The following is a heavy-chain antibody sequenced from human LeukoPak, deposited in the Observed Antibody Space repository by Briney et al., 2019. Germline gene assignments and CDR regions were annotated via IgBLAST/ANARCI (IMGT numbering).Heavy chain of an antibody. CDR2: ISYDGSNK. CDR1: GFTFSSYA. J-gene: IGHJ4*02. V-gene: IGHV3-30*04. CDR3: AKDGNNFEY. Sequence: GGSLRLSCAASGFTFSSYAMHWVRQAPGKGLEWVAVISYDGSNKYYADSVKGRFTISRDNSKNTLYLQMNSLRAEDTAVYYCAKDGNNFEYWGQGTLVTVPS.